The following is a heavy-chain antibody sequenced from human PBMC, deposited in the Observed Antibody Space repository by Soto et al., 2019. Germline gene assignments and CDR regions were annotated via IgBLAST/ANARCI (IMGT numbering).Heavy chain of an antibody. V-gene: IGHV1-58*01. Sequence: QMQLVQSGPEVKKPGTSVKVSCKASGFTFTSSAVQWVRQARGQRLEWIGWIVVGSGNTNYAQKFQERVTITRDMSTSTAYMELSSLRSEDTAVYYCAADIWRIPLWYVWGQGTLVTVSS. D-gene: IGHD5-18*01. CDR3: AADIWRIPLWYV. CDR1: GFTFTSSA. J-gene: IGHJ4*02. CDR2: IVVGSGNT.